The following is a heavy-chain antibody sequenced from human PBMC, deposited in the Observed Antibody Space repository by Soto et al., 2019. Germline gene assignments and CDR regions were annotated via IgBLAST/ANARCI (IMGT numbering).Heavy chain of an antibody. V-gene: IGHV3-13*01. Sequence: EVQLVESGGGLVQPGGSLRLSCAASGFTFSSYDMHWVRQTTGKGLERVSSISTTGDTYYLGSVRGRFTISRENAMNSFYLQMDSLRAEDTAVYYCARDRSRGYFDPWGQGTLVTGSS. CDR1: GFTFSSYD. D-gene: IGHD5-12*01. CDR2: ISTTGDT. J-gene: IGHJ5*02. CDR3: ARDRSRGYFDP.